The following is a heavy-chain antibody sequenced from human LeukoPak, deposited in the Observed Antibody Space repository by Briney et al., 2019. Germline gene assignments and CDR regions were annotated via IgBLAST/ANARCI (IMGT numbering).Heavy chain of an antibody. CDR2: INASGGNI. V-gene: IGHV3-23*01. CDR1: GFTFSSYA. Sequence: GGSLRLSCAASGFTFSSYAMSWVRQAPGKGLEWVSSINASGGNIYYADSVKGRFTISRDNSKDTLYLQMNSLRGEDTAVYYCAKALYCSGGSCYLDYWGQGTLVTVSS. D-gene: IGHD2-15*01. J-gene: IGHJ4*02. CDR3: AKALYCSGGSCYLDY.